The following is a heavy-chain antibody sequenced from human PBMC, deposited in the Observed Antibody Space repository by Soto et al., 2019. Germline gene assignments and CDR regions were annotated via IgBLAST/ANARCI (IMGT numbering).Heavy chain of an antibody. D-gene: IGHD3-16*01. Sequence: EVQLVESGGGLVQPGGSLRLSCAASGFTFSNYWMHWVRQAPGKGPVWVSRINTDGSTTNYADSVKGRFTISRDTAKNTLYLQTHSLGAEDTAVYYCARDLGGYASHWGQGTLVTVSS. V-gene: IGHV3-74*01. CDR2: INTDGSTT. J-gene: IGHJ4*02. CDR1: GFTFSNYW. CDR3: ARDLGGYASH.